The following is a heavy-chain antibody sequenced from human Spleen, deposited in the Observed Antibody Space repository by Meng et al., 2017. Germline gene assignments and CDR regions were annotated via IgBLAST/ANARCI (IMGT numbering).Heavy chain of an antibody. Sequence: LSLTCAASGFTFSSYSMNWVRQAPGKGLEWVSSISSSSSYIYYADSVKGRFTISRDNAKNSLYLQMNSLRAEDTAVYYCARALYYYGSGSYRLQYGMDVWGQGTTVTVSS. V-gene: IGHV3-21*04. J-gene: IGHJ6*02. CDR2: ISSSSSYI. D-gene: IGHD3-10*01. CDR3: ARALYYYGSGSYRLQYGMDV. CDR1: GFTFSSYS.